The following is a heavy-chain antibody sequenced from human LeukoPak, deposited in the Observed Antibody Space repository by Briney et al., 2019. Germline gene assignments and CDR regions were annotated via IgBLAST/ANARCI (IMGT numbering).Heavy chain of an antibody. D-gene: IGHD1-26*01. V-gene: IGHV4-38-2*02. CDR3: ARDSGSYYSEPKLDY. J-gene: IGHJ4*02. CDR1: GYSISGGYY. CDR2: IYHSGST. Sequence: SETLSLTCTVSGYSISGGYYWGWIRQPPGKGLEWIGSIYHSGSTYYNPSLKSRVTISVDTSKNQFSLKLSSVTAADTAVYYCARDSGSYYSEPKLDYWGQGTLVTVSS.